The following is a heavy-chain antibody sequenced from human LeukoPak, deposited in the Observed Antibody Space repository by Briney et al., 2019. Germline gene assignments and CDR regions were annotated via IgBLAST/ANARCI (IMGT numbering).Heavy chain of an antibody. CDR2: MNPNSGNT. Sequence: ASVKVSCKASGYTFTSYDINWVRQATGQGLEWMGWMNPNSGNTGYAQKFQGRVTMTRNTSISTAYMELSSLRSEDTAVYYCARAPKGAIRRGYNGFDPWGQGTLVTVSS. CDR3: ARAPKGAIRRGYNGFDP. D-gene: IGHD1-14*01. V-gene: IGHV1-8*01. J-gene: IGHJ5*02. CDR1: GYTFTSYD.